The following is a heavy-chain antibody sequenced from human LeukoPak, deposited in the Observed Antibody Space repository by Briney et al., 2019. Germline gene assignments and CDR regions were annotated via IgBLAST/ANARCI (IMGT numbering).Heavy chain of an antibody. CDR2: INHSGST. V-gene: IGHV4-34*01. Sequence: PSETLSLTCAVYGGSFSGYYWSWIRQPPGKGLEWIGEINHSGSTNYNPSLKSRVTISVDTSKNQFSLKLSSVTAADTAVYYCARRRTVDTAMVRRPKYFDYWGQRTLVTVSS. CDR1: GGSFSGYY. D-gene: IGHD5-18*01. CDR3: ARRRTVDTAMVRRPKYFDY. J-gene: IGHJ4*02.